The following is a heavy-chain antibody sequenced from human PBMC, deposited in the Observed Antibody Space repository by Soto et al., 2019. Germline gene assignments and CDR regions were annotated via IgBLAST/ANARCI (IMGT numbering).Heavy chain of an antibody. V-gene: IGHV3-74*03. D-gene: IGHD3-10*01. Sequence: EVQLVESGGGVVQPGGSLRLSCAASGFTFIGYWMHWVRQGPGKWLVWVARINNDGIDTTYAESVKGRFTISRDNTKNMVYLEMNSLRADDTAVYYCARDGSMVRERWFDPWGQGTLVTVSS. CDR1: GFTFIGYW. CDR3: ARDGSMVRERWFDP. J-gene: IGHJ5*02. CDR2: INNDGIDT.